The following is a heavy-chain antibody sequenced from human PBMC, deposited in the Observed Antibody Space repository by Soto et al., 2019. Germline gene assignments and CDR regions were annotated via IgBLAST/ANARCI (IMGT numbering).Heavy chain of an antibody. CDR2: ISGSGDST. V-gene: IGHV3-23*01. Sequence: GGSLSLSCAASGFTFSSYPMRWVRQAPGKGLEWVSAISGSGDSTYYADSVKGRFTVSRDNSKNTLYLQMNSLRAEDTAVYYCARRGSGSYYDYWGQGTLVTVSS. CDR1: GFTFSSYP. J-gene: IGHJ4*02. D-gene: IGHD1-26*01. CDR3: ARRGSGSYYDY.